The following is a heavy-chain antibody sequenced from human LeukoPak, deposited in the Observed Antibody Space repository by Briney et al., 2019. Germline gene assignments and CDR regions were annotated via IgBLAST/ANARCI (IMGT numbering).Heavy chain of an antibody. V-gene: IGHV3-23*01. CDR3: AKGFYDNSASGVFDI. J-gene: IGHJ3*02. CDR2: ISASGGST. CDR1: GFTFSSFA. Sequence: GGSLRLSCAASGFTFSSFATSWVRQAPGKGLEWVSGISASGGSTYYADSVKGRFTISRDNSKNTLYLQMNSLRAEDTAVYYCAKGFYDNSASGVFDIWGQGAMVTVSS. D-gene: IGHD3-22*01.